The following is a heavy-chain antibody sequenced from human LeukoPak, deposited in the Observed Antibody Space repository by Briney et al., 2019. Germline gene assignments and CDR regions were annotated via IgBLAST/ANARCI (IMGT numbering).Heavy chain of an antibody. J-gene: IGHJ4*02. Sequence: KSGESLKTSCKGSGYTFTTYWLGWVRQMPGKGLEWMGIIYPGDSDTRYSPSFQGQVTISADKSISTAYLQWSSLKASDTAMYYCARLQGSACSGDNCFSGIDYWGQGTLVTVSS. V-gene: IGHV5-51*01. D-gene: IGHD2-15*01. CDR1: GYTFTTYW. CDR3: ARLQGSACSGDNCFSGIDY. CDR2: IYPGDSDT.